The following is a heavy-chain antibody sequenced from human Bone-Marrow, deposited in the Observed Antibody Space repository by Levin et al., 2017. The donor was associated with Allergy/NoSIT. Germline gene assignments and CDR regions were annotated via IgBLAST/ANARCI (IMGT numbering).Heavy chain of an antibody. Sequence: LSLTCAASGFTFSSSSMNWVRQAPGKGLELVSYISSTSGTIYYADSVKGRFTISRDNAKNSLFLQMSSLRAEDTAVYYCAGDLFYFDYWGQGTLVTVSS. V-gene: IGHV3-48*01. J-gene: IGHJ4*02. CDR2: ISSTSGTI. CDR3: AGDLFYFDY. CDR1: GFTFSSSS.